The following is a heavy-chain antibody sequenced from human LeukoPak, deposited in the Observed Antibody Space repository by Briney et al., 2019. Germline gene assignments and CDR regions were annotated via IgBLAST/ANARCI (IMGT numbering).Heavy chain of an antibody. Sequence: GGSLRLSCAASGFTVSSNYMSWVRQAPGKGLEWVSYISSSGSTIYYADSVKGRFTISRDNAKNSLYLQMNSLRAEDTAVYYCARVADYGGTLDYWGQGTLVTVSS. V-gene: IGHV3-11*04. CDR2: ISSSGSTI. CDR3: ARVADYGGTLDY. D-gene: IGHD4-23*01. J-gene: IGHJ4*02. CDR1: GFTVSSNY.